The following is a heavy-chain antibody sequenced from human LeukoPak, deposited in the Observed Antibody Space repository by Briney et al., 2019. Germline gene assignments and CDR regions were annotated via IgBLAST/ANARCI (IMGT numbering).Heavy chain of an antibody. D-gene: IGHD1-1*01. V-gene: IGHV4-59*01. CDR1: GGSISSYY. J-gene: IGHJ5*02. Sequence: SETLSLTCTVSGGSISSYYWSWIRQPPGKGLEWIGYIYYSGSTNYNPSLKSRVTISVDTSKNQFSLKLSSVTAADTAVYYCARVGTGTFFGIFDPWGQGTLVTVSS. CDR3: ARVGTGTFFGIFDP. CDR2: IYYSGST.